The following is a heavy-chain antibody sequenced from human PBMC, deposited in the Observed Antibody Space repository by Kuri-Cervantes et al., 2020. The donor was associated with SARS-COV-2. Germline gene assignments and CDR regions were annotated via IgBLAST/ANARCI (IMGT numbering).Heavy chain of an antibody. J-gene: IGHJ4*02. CDR2: ISSSSSYT. Sequence: GGSLRLSCAASGFTFSDYYMSWIRQAPGKGLEWVSYISSSSSYTNYADSVKGRFTISRDNSKNTLYLQMNSLRAEDTAVYYCAKDRVGVQDFWGQGTLVTVSS. CDR1: GFTFSDYY. CDR3: AKDRVGVQDF. D-gene: IGHD2-21*01. V-gene: IGHV3-11*06.